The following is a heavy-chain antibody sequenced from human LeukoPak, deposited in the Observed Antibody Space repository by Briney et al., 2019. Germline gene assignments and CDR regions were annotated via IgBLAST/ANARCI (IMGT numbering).Heavy chain of an antibody. CDR2: IYYSGST. CDR1: GGSISSSSYY. J-gene: IGHJ4*02. Sequence: SETQSLTCTVSGGSISSSSYYWGWIRQPPGKGLEWIGSIYYSGSTYYNPSLKSRVTISVDTSKNQFSLKLSSVTAADTAVHYCPRGAVTKPLDYWGQGTLVTVSS. D-gene: IGHD4-17*01. CDR3: PRGAVTKPLDY. V-gene: IGHV4-39*07.